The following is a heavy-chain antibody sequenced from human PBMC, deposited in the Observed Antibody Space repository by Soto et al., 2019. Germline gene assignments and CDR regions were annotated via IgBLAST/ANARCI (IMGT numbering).Heavy chain of an antibody. CDR1: GFTFSTYS. CDR2: ISSSSTI. Sequence: EVQLVEAGGDLVQPGGSLRLSCAASGFTFSTYSMNWVRQAPGKGLEWVSSISSSSTIYYAESVKGRFTISRDNVQNSLYLPMHSLRAEDTAVYYCARERGSGWTFDYWGQGTLVTVSS. J-gene: IGHJ4*02. D-gene: IGHD6-19*01. V-gene: IGHV3-48*01. CDR3: ARERGSGWTFDY.